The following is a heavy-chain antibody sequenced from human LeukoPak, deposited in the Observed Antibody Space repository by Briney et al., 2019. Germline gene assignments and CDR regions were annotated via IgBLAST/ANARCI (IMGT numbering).Heavy chain of an antibody. CDR1: GFTFSSYA. CDR2: IWYDGSKE. V-gene: IGHV3-33*08. J-gene: IGHJ5*02. Sequence: GRSLRLSCAASGFTFSSYAMHWVRQAPGKGLEWVAVIWYDGSKEYYADSVKGRFTVSRDNSKNTLYLQMNSLRADDTAVYYCAGSSREGWFDPWGQGTLVVVSS. CDR3: AGSSREGWFDP. D-gene: IGHD1-26*01.